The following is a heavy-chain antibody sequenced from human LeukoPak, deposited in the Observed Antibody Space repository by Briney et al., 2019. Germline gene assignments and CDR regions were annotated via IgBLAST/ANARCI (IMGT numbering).Heavy chain of an antibody. Sequence: GGSLRLSCAASGFTFSNAWMSWVRQAPGKGLEWVSYISGSGSTIYYADSVKGRFTMSRDNAKKSLNLQMSSLRAEDTAVYYCARDLYLDLGLISFGAMDSWGQGTLVTVSS. D-gene: IGHD3-10*01. CDR3: ARDLYLDLGLISFGAMDS. V-gene: IGHV3-11*01. CDR1: GFTFSNAW. J-gene: IGHJ4*02. CDR2: ISGSGSTI.